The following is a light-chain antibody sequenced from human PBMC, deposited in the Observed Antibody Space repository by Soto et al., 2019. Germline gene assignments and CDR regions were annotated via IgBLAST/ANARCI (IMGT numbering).Light chain of an antibody. V-gene: IGLV2-14*01. Sequence: QSALTQPASVSGSPGQSITISCTGTSSDVGGYNFVSWYQHHPGKAPKLIIYEVSNRPSGVSNRFSASKSGNTASLTISGLQAEGEADYYCSSYTNSSTLVGFGGGTKLTVL. CDR3: SSYTNSSTLVG. J-gene: IGLJ2*01. CDR2: EVS. CDR1: SSDVGGYNF.